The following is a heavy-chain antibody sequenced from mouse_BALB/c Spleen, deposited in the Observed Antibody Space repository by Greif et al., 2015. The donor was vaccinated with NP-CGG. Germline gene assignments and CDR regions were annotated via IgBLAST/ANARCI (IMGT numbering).Heavy chain of an antibody. CDR2: ISTYYGDA. CDR1: GYTFTDYA. CDR3: ARWGYGTQLFDY. V-gene: IGHV1S137*01. D-gene: IGHD2-10*02. J-gene: IGHJ2*01. Sequence: VQLQQSGAELVRPGVSVKISCKGSGYTFTDYAMHWVKQSHAKSLEWIGVISTYYGDASYNQKFKGKAAMTVDKSSSTAYMELARLTSEDSAIYYCARWGYGTQLFDYWGQGTTLTVSS.